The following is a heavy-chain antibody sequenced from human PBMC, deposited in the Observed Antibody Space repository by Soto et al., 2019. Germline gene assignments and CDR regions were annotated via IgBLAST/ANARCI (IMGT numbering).Heavy chain of an antibody. D-gene: IGHD5-18*01. CDR1: GGTFSSYT. Sequence: SVKVSCKASGGTFSSYTISWVRQAPGQGLEWMGRIIPILGIANYAQKFQGRVTITADKSTSTAYMELSSLRSEDTAVYYCARDGYSYGYPFDYWGQGTRVTVSS. CDR3: ARDGYSYGYPFDY. J-gene: IGHJ4*02. V-gene: IGHV1-69*04. CDR2: IIPILGIA.